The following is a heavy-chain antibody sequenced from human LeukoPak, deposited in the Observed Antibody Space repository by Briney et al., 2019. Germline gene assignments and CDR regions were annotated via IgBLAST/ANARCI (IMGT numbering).Heavy chain of an antibody. Sequence: GGSLRLSCAASGFTVSSNYMSWVRQAAGKGLEWVSVIYSGGSTYYADSVKGRFTISRDNSKNTLYLQMNSLRAEDTAVYYCARSRGYCSSTSCYLWPFDPWGQGTLVTVSS. J-gene: IGHJ5*02. V-gene: IGHV3-53*01. CDR2: IYSGGST. CDR1: GFTVSSNY. D-gene: IGHD2-2*01. CDR3: ARSRGYCSSTSCYLWPFDP.